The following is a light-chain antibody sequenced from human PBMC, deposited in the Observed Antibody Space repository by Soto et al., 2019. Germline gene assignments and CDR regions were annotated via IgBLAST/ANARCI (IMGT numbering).Light chain of an antibody. V-gene: IGLV2-18*02. CDR1: SSDVGSYNR. CDR2: EVR. J-gene: IGLJ2*01. CDR3: SSYTSSSTVV. Sequence: QSALTQPPSVSGSPGQSVTISCTGTSSDVGSYNRVSWYQQPPGTVPKLMIYEVRNRPSGVPDRFSGSKSGNTASLTISGLQAEDEADYYCSSYTSSSTVVFGGGTQLTVL.